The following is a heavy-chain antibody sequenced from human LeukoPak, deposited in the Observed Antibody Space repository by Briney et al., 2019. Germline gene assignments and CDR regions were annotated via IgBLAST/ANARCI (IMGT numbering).Heavy chain of an antibody. Sequence: SETLSLTCTVSGGSISSYYWSWIRQPPGKGLEWIGYIYYSGSTNYNPSLKSRVTISVDTSKNRSSLKLSSVTAADTAVYYCARGRFSYYDSSGYYIFDYWGQGTLVTVSS. CDR1: GGSISSYY. D-gene: IGHD3-22*01. J-gene: IGHJ4*02. V-gene: IGHV4-59*01. CDR2: IYYSGST. CDR3: ARGRFSYYDSSGYYIFDY.